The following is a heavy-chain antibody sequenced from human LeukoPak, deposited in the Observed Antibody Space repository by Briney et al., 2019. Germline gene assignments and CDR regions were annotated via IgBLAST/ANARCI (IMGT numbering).Heavy chain of an antibody. CDR1: GFTFSDYY. D-gene: IGHD7-27*01. V-gene: IGHV3-11*04. CDR3: ARSELGYNYHYMDV. CDR2: ISSSGSTI. J-gene: IGHJ6*03. Sequence: GGSLRLSCAASGFTFSDYYMSWIRRAPGKGLEWVSYISSSGSTIYYADSVKGRFTISRDNAKNSLYLQMNSLRAEDTAVYYCARSELGYNYHYMDVWGKGTTVTVSS.